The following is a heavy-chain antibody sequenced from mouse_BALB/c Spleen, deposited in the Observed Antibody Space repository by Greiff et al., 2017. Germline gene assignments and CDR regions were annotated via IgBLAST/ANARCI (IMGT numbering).Heavy chain of an antibody. V-gene: IGHV5-6*01. D-gene: IGHD2-4*01. Sequence: EVQRVESGGGLVKPGGSLKLSCAASGFTFSSYGMSWVRQTPDKRLEWVATISSGGSYTYYPDSVKGRFTISRDNAKNTLYLQMSSLKSEDTAMYYCARHGTMITSPFDYWGQGTTLTVSS. CDR3: ARHGTMITSPFDY. CDR1: GFTFSSYG. J-gene: IGHJ2*01. CDR2: ISSGGSYT.